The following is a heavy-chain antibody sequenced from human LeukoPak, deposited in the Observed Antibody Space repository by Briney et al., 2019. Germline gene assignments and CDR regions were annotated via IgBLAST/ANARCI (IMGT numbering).Heavy chain of an antibody. J-gene: IGHJ4*02. Sequence: GGSLRLSCAASGFSFSTYEMHWVRQAPGKGLEWVSDISSSGSIVYYADSVKGRFTTSRDNANNYLYLQMHSLRAEGTAVYYCSLLAVASPQDYWGQGTLVTVSS. CDR3: SLLAVASPQDY. V-gene: IGHV3-48*03. D-gene: IGHD6-19*01. CDR1: GFSFSTYE. CDR2: ISSSGSIV.